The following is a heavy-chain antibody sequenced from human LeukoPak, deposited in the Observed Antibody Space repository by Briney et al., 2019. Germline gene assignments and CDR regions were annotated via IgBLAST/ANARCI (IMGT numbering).Heavy chain of an antibody. CDR3: ARDLRGGSSSWLPFWTL. Sequence: ASVKVSCKASGYTFTSYGISWVRQAPGQGLEWMGWISAYNGNTNYAQKLQGRVTMTTDTSTSTAYMELRSLRSDDTAVYYCARDLRGGSSSWLPFWTLWGQGILVTVSS. CDR1: GYTFTSYG. J-gene: IGHJ4*02. CDR2: ISAYNGNT. V-gene: IGHV1-18*01. D-gene: IGHD6-13*01.